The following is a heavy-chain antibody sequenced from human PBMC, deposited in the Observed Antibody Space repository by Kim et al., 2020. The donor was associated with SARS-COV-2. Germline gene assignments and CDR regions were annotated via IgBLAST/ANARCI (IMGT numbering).Heavy chain of an antibody. CDR2: IRGSGCST. CDR3: AQKDNTYYHYYFAMDV. CDR1: GFTFSNYD. J-gene: IGHJ6*02. V-gene: IGHV3-23*01. D-gene: IGHD2-15*01. Sequence: GGSLRLSCAASGFTFSNYDMSWVRQAPGKGLEWVSAIRGSGCSTYYADSVKGRFTISRDNSKNTLYLQMNSLRAEDTAVYYCAQKDNTYYHYYFAMDVWGRGTTVTVSS.